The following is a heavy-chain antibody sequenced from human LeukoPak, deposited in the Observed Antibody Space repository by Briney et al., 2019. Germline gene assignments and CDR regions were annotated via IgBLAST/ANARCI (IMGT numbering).Heavy chain of an antibody. CDR2: ILASGTT. J-gene: IGHJ4*02. Sequence: SETLSLTCTVSGGFISSYFWHWIRQPPGKGLEGVGYILASGTTAYNPSLKRRVTMSVDTSKNQFSLNLTSVTAADTAVYFCARDPDGYKFFDYWGRGRPVIVSS. V-gene: IGHV4-59*01. CDR1: GGFISSYF. CDR3: ARDPDGYKFFDY. D-gene: IGHD5-24*01.